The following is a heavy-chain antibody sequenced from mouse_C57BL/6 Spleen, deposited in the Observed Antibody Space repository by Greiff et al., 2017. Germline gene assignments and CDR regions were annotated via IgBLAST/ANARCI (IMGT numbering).Heavy chain of an antibody. CDR1: GYAFSSSW. V-gene: IGHV1-82*01. Sequence: VKLMESGPELVKPGASVKISCKASGYAFSSSWMNWVKQRPGKGLEWIGRIYPGDGDTNYNGKFKGKATLTADKSSSTAYMQLSSLTSEDSAVYFCARAITTVVAFDYWGQGTTLTVSS. J-gene: IGHJ2*01. D-gene: IGHD1-1*01. CDR3: ARAITTVVAFDY. CDR2: IYPGDGDT.